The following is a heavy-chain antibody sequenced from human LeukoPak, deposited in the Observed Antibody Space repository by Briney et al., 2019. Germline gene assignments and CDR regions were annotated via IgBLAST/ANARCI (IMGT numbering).Heavy chain of an antibody. CDR1: GYTFTGHY. D-gene: IGHD6-13*01. V-gene: IGHV1-2*02. Sequence: ASVKVSCKASGYTFTGHYMHWVRQAPGQGLEWMGWINPNSGGTNYAQKFQGRVTMTRDTSISTAYMELSRLRSDDTAVYYCARGRPSSSWYDYWGQGTLVTVSS. J-gene: IGHJ4*02. CDR3: ARGRPSSSWYDY. CDR2: INPNSGGT.